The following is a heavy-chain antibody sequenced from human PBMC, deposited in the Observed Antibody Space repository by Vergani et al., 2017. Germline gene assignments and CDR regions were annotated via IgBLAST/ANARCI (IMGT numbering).Heavy chain of an antibody. CDR2: IRWNSGSI. V-gene: IGHV3-9*03. CDR1: GFTFDDYA. CDR3: AKDMYSSSWYGENAFDI. J-gene: IGHJ3*02. D-gene: IGHD6-13*01. Sequence: EVQLVESGGGLVQPGRSLRLSCAASGFTFDDYAMHWVRQAPGKGLEWVSGIRWNSGSIGYADSVKGRFTISRDNAKNSLYLQMNSLRAEDMALYYCAKDMYSSSWYGENAFDIWGQGTMVTVSS.